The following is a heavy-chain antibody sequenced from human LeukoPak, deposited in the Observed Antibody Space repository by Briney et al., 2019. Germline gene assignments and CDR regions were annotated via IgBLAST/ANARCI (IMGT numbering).Heavy chain of an antibody. Sequence: GGSLRLSCAASGFTFSSYWMSWVRQAPGKGLEWVAVIPYDGSNKYYADSVKGRFTISRDNSKNTLYLQMNSLRAEDTAVYYCARDFFYDSSGYSYWGQGTLVTVSS. D-gene: IGHD3-22*01. CDR1: GFTFSSYW. V-gene: IGHV3-30*03. CDR2: IPYDGSNK. J-gene: IGHJ4*02. CDR3: ARDFFYDSSGYSY.